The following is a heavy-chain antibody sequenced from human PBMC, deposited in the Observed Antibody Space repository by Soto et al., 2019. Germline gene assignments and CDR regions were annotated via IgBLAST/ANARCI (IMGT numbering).Heavy chain of an antibody. CDR2: IYYSGST. V-gene: IGHV4-30-4*01. CDR1: GGSISSGDYY. Sequence: QVQLQESGPGLVKPSQTLSLTCTVSGGSISSGDYYWSWIRQPPGKGLEWIGYIYYSGSTYYNPSLKSRVSISVDTSKNQFSLKLSSVTAADTAVYYCARHAHLYYDSSCDAFDIWGQGTMVTVSS. J-gene: IGHJ3*02. D-gene: IGHD3-22*01. CDR3: ARHAHLYYDSSCDAFDI.